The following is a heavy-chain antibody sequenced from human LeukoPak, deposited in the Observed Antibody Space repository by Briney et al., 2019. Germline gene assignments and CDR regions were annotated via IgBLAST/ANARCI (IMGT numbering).Heavy chain of an antibody. J-gene: IGHJ6*03. V-gene: IGHV4-34*01. D-gene: IGHD6-13*01. CDR2: INHSGST. CDR1: GGSFSGYY. Sequence: SETLSLTCAVYGGSFSGYYWSWIRQPPGKGLEWIGEINHSGSTNYNPSLKSRVTISVDTSKNQFSLKLSSVTAADTAMYYCARGLSSSRRTYYYYYMDVWGKGTTVTVSS. CDR3: ARGLSSSRRTYYYYYMDV.